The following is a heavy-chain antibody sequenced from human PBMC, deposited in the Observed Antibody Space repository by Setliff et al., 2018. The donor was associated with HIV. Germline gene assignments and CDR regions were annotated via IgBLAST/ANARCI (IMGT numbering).Heavy chain of an antibody. J-gene: IGHJ4*02. CDR3: AGDAGYKGATDY. Sequence: SETLSLTCTVSGGSISTSNYYWGWVRQPPGKGLEWVGNGDYTSGSTNYKPSLKRRLTITVDTSKNQFSLKLRSVTAADTAVYYCAGDAGYKGATDYWGQGTQVTVSS. CDR2: GDYTSGST. D-gene: IGHD1-26*01. V-gene: IGHV4-39*07. CDR1: GGSISTSNYY.